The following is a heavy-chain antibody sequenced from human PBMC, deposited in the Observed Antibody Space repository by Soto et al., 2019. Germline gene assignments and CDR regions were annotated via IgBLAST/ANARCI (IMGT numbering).Heavy chain of an antibody. D-gene: IGHD3-3*01. V-gene: IGHV1-18*04. CDR3: ARVYYDFWSGYFDY. CDR2: ISAYNGNT. J-gene: IGHJ4*02. Sequence: GASVKVSCKASGYTFASYGISWVRQAPGQGLEWMGWISAYNGNTNYAQKLQGRVTMTTDTSTSTAYMELRSLRSDDTAVYYCARVYYDFWSGYFDYWGQGTLVTVSS. CDR1: GYTFASYG.